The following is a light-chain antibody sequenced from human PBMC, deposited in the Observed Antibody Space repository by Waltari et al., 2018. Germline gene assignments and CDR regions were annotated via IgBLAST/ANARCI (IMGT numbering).Light chain of an antibody. CDR2: DAS. CDR3: QQANSFPYT. CDR1: QGISGW. V-gene: IGKV1-12*01. J-gene: IGKJ2*01. Sequence: DIQMTQSPSSVCASVGDRVSITCRASQGISGWLAWYQQKPGKAPTLLIYDASTLQSGVPSRFSGSGSGTDFTLTISSLQPEDFATYYCQQANSFPYTFGQGTKVEI.